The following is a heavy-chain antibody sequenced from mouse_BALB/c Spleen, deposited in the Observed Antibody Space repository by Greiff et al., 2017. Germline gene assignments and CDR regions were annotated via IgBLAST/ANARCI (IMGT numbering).Heavy chain of an antibody. D-gene: IGHD1-1*01. CDR3: ARPYYYGSLDY. Sequence: DLVKPGASVKLSCKASGYTFTSYWINWIKQRPGQGLEWIGRIAPGSGSTYYNEMFKGKATLTVDTSSSTAYIQLSSLSSEDSAVYFCARPYYYGSLDYWGQGTTLTVSS. J-gene: IGHJ2*01. V-gene: IGHV1S41*01. CDR1: GYTFTSYW. CDR2: IAPGSGST.